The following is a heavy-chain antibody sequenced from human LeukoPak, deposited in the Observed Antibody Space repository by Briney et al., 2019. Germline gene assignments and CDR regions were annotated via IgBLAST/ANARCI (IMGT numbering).Heavy chain of an antibody. CDR1: GFSFSYSG. J-gene: IGHJ6*02. CDR2: ISYDGSNK. Sequence: GRSPRLSCAASGFSFSYSGMHWVRQAPGKGLEWVAVISYDGSNKYYADSVKGRFTISRDNSKNTLYLQMNSLRAEDTAVYYCAGGPDIVVVPAAAADYYYYYGMDVWGQGTTVTVSS. V-gene: IGHV3-30*03. CDR3: AGGPDIVVVPAAAADYYYYYGMDV. D-gene: IGHD2-2*01.